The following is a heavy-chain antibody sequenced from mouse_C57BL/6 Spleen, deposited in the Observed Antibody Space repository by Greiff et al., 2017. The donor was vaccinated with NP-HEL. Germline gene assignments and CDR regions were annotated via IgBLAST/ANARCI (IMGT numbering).Heavy chain of an antibody. CDR1: GYTFTSYW. Sequence: QVQLQQPGAELVKPGASVKLSCKASGYTFTSYWMQWVKQRPGQGLEWIGEIDPSDGYTNYNQKFKGKATLTVDTSSSTAYMQLSSLTSEDSAVYYCARFITTVVADYWGQGTTLTVSS. CDR2: IDPSDGYT. J-gene: IGHJ2*01. V-gene: IGHV1-50*01. CDR3: ARFITTVVADY. D-gene: IGHD1-1*01.